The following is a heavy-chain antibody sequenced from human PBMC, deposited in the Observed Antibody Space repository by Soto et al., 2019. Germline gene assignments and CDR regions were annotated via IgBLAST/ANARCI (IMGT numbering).Heavy chain of an antibody. CDR2: IYYNGNT. V-gene: IGHV4-30-4*01. Sequence: QVQLHESGPGLVKPSQTLSLTCTVSGGSISDDDYYWNWIRQSPGKGLEWIGHIYYNGNTYYNPSLQSRITMSLDTSQNQFSLHLTSVIAADSALYFCARATTLTSSFFFYGLDVWGQGTTVTVSS. CDR1: GGSISDDDYY. D-gene: IGHD4-17*01. J-gene: IGHJ6*02. CDR3: ARATTLTSSFFFYGLDV.